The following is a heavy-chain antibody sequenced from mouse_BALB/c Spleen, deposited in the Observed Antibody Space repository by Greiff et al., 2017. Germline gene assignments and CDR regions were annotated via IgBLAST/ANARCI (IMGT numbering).Heavy chain of an antibody. CDR2: INPNNGGT. CDR1: GYTFTDYN. D-gene: IGHD1-1*01. Sequence: VQLKQSGPELVKPGASVKIPCKASGYTFTDYNMDWVKQSHGKSLEWIGDINPNNGGTIYNQKFKGKATLTVDKSSSTAYMELRSLTSEDTAVYYCARRYYGSSPFDYWGQGTTLTVSS. J-gene: IGHJ2*01. CDR3: ARRYYGSSPFDY. V-gene: IGHV1-18*01.